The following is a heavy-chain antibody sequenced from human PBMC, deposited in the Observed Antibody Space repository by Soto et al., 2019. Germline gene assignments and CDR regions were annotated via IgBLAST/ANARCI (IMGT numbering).Heavy chain of an antibody. CDR2: ISNRGGPA. CDR3: ERGNIYYRVYV. J-gene: IGHJ6*02. CDR1: GVTLSSYE. Sequence: DGSVRLPGIYSGVTLSSYEMNWVRQAPGKGREWGSYISNRGGPAFYAGSVKGRFTSWRDKGENSVSLHMNSLRVVDPAVDYCERGNIYYRVYVWRQGSTVIFSS. V-gene: IGHV3-48*03.